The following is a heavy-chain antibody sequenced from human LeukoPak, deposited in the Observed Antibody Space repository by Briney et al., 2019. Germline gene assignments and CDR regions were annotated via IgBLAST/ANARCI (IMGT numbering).Heavy chain of an antibody. J-gene: IGHJ4*02. CDR1: GFTVSSNY. CDR3: AKGSSTSRPYYFDN. V-gene: IGHV3-53*01. Sequence: AGGSLRLSCAASGFTVSSNYMTWVRQAPGKGLEWVSVIYSGGRTYYADSVKGRFTISRDNSKNTLYLQMNSLRAEDTAIYYCAKGSSTSRPYYFDNWGQGTLVTVSS. CDR2: IYSGGRT. D-gene: IGHD2-2*01.